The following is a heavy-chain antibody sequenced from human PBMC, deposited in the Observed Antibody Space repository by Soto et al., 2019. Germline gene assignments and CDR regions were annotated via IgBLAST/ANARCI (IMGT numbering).Heavy chain of an antibody. CDR2: MYSGGNT. J-gene: IGHJ6*02. CDR3: ARVGKYFSNGMDV. V-gene: IGHV3-53*01. CDR1: AFSVSDNY. D-gene: IGHD6-13*01. Sequence: EVQLVESGGGWIQPGGSLRLSCAASAFSVSDNYMSWVRQAPGKGLEWVSVMYSGGNTYYADSVKGRFTVSRDNSKDTLYLQMNSLRADDTAVYYCARVGKYFSNGMDVWGQGTTVTVSS.